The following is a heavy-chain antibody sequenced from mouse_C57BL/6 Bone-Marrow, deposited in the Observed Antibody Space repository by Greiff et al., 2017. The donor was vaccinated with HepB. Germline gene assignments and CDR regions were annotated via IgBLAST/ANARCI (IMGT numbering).Heavy chain of an antibody. V-gene: IGHV1-85*01. D-gene: IGHD3-2*02. CDR2: IYPRDGST. J-gene: IGHJ4*01. CDR1: GYTFTSYD. CDR3: ARGAAQAPYYAMDY. Sequence: LQESGPELVKPGASVKLSCKASGYTFTSYDINWVKQRPGQGLEWIGWIYPRDGSTKYNEKFQGKATLTVDTSSSTAYMELHSLTSEYSAVDFCARGAAQAPYYAMDYWGQGTSVTVSS.